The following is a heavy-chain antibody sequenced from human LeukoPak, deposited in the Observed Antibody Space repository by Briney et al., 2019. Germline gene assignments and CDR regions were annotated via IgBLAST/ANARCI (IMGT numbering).Heavy chain of an antibody. Sequence: PGGSLRLSCEASGFTFSNFGMNWVRQAPGKGLEWVSNISGSGHNTYYADYVKGRFTISRHDSNNTLYLQINSLSAEDTAVYYSAKDGHYDSSGNWGQGTLVTVSS. J-gene: IGHJ4*02. CDR3: AKDGHYDSSGN. V-gene: IGHV3-23*01. CDR1: GFTFSNFG. D-gene: IGHD3-22*01. CDR2: ISGSGHNT.